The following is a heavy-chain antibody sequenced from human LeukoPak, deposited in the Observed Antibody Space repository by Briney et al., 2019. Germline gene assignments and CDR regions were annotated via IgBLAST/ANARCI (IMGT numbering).Heavy chain of an antibody. CDR1: GFTFDDYG. CDR3: ARDGGGYYDFWSGYFFDY. D-gene: IGHD3-3*01. Sequence: PGGSLRLSCAASGFTFDDYGMSWVRQAPGKGLEWVSGINWKGGSTGYADSVKGRFTISRDNAKKSLYLQMNSLRAEDAALYYCARDGGGYYDFWSGYFFDYWGQGTLVTVSS. J-gene: IGHJ4*02. V-gene: IGHV3-20*04. CDR2: INWKGGST.